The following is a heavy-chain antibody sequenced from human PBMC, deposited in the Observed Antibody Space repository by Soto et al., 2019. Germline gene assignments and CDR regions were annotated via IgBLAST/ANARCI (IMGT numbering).Heavy chain of an antibody. J-gene: IGHJ4*02. CDR3: ARRYGTTFDY. D-gene: IGHD1-7*01. CDR1: GGSISSGGYS. CDR2: IYYCGST. V-gene: IGHV4-61*08. Sequence: SETLSLTCAVSGGSISSGGYSWSWIRQPPGKGLEWIGYIYYCGSTNYNPSLKSRVTISVDTSKNQFSLKLSSVTAADTAVYYCARRYGTTFDYWGQGTLVTVSS.